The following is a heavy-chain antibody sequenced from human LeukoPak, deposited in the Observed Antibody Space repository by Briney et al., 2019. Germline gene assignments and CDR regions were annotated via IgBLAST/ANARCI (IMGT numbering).Heavy chain of an antibody. J-gene: IGHJ4*02. CDR2: IFSNDEK. D-gene: IGHD2-15*01. CDR1: GFSLSNARMG. CDR3: ARDMGLLRSDY. V-gene: IGHV2-26*01. Sequence: SGPTLVNPTENLTLTCTVSGFSLSNARMGVSWIRQPPGKALEWLAHIFSNDEKSYSTSLKSRLTISKDTSKSQVVLTMTNMDPVDTATYYCARDMGLLRSDYWGQGTLVTVSS.